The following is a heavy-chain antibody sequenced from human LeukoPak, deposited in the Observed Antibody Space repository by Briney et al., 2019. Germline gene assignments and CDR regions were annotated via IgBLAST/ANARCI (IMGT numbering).Heavy chain of an antibody. CDR3: ARLSGYVGAFDI. CDR1: GFTFSSHG. J-gene: IGHJ3*02. V-gene: IGHV3-7*01. D-gene: IGHD5-12*01. Sequence: SGGSLRLSCAASGFTFSSHGMSWVRQAPGKGLEWVANIKQDGSQKHYVDSVKGRFTISRDNAKNSRYLQMNSLRAEDTAVYYCARLSGYVGAFDIWGQGTMVTVSS. CDR2: IKQDGSQK.